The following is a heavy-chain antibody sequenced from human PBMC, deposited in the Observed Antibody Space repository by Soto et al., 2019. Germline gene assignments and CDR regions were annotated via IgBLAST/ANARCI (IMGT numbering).Heavy chain of an antibody. D-gene: IGHD2-21*02. V-gene: IGHV1-69*12. Sequence: QVQLVQSGAEVKKPGSSVKVSCKASGGTFSSYAISWVRQAPGQGLEWMGGIIPIFGTANYAQKFQGRVTITADESTSTAYMELSSLRSEDTAVYYCAGSGADCGGDCYSSYYYYGMDVWGQGTTVTVSS. CDR1: GGTFSSYA. J-gene: IGHJ6*02. CDR3: AGSGADCGGDCYSSYYYYGMDV. CDR2: IIPIFGTA.